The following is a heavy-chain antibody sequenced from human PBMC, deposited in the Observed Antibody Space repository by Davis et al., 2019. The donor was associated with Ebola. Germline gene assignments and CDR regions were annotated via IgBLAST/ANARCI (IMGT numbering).Heavy chain of an antibody. J-gene: IGHJ2*01. V-gene: IGHV1-8*01. CDR1: GYTFTSYD. Sequence: ASVKVSCKASGYTFTSYDINWVRQATGQGLEWMGWMNPNSGNTGYAQKFQGRVTMTKNTSISTAYMELSSLRSEDTAVYYCARRYDSSGYYGWYFDLWGRGTLVTVSS. D-gene: IGHD3-22*01. CDR3: ARRYDSSGYYGWYFDL. CDR2: MNPNSGNT.